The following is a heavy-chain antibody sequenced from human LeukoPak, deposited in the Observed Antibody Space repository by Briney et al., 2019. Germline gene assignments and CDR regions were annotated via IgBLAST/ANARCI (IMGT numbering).Heavy chain of an antibody. CDR1: GFIFSDYY. V-gene: IGHV3-23*01. J-gene: IGHJ4*02. Sequence: GGSLRLSCAASGFIFSDYYMSWIRQAPGKGLEWVSSISGSGGNTFYADSVKGRFTISRDNSKNTLYLQMNSLRAEDTAAYHCAKGRNEDGDAALNYWGQGTLVTVSS. CDR3: AKGRNEDGDAALNY. CDR2: ISGSGGNT. D-gene: IGHD4-17*01.